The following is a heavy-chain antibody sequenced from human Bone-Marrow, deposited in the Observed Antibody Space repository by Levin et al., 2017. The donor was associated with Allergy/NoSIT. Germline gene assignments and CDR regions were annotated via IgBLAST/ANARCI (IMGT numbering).Heavy chain of an antibody. J-gene: IGHJ6*02. D-gene: IGHD4-17*01. CDR1: GGSFSGYY. CDR3: ARIPDGTVTTRDYYDGMDV. Sequence: NPSETLSLTCAVYGGSFSGYYWSWIRQPPGKGLEWIGEINHSGSTNYNPSLKSRVTISVDTSKNQFSLKLSSVTAADTAVYYCARIPDGTVTTRDYYDGMDVWGQGTTVTVSS. CDR2: INHSGST. V-gene: IGHV4-34*01.